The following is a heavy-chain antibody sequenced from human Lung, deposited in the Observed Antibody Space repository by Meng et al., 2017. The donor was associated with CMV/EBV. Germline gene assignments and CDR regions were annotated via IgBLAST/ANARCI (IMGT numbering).Heavy chain of an antibody. V-gene: IGHV3-30*04. J-gene: IGHJ4*02. CDR3: AREGYSYGFGGLFDY. Sequence: GGSXRLXCAASGFTFSSYAMHWVRQAPGKGLEWVAVISYDGSNKYYADSVKGRFTISRDNSKNTLYLQMNSLRAEDTAVYYCAREGYSYGFGGLFDYLGQGTLVTVSS. D-gene: IGHD5-18*01. CDR1: GFTFSSYA. CDR2: ISYDGSNK.